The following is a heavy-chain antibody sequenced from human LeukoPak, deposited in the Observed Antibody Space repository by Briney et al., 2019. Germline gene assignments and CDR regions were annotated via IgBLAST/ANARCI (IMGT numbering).Heavy chain of an antibody. V-gene: IGHV3-23*01. CDR2: ISSSGSGGNT. J-gene: IGHJ2*01. CDR1: GVTLSSYA. D-gene: IGHD1-26*01. CDR3: AKDRTVGASYWYFDL. Sequence: GGSLRLSCAASGVTLSSYAMSWARQAPGKGREWVSGISSSGSGGNTYYADSVKGRFTISRDSSKNTLFLHMNTLRAEDTAIYYCAKDRTVGASYWYFDLWGRGTLVTVSS.